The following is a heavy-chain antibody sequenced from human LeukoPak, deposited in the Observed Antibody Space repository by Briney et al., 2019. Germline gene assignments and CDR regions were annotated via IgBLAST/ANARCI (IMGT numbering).Heavy chain of an antibody. Sequence: GGSLRLSCAASGFTFSSSWMSWVRQAPGKGLEWVAHIKQDGSDKYYVDSVKGRFTVSRDNAKNSLYLQLNSLRVEDTAMYYCARHSSGSYYTYWGQGTLVTVSS. CDR1: GFTFSSSW. V-gene: IGHV3-7*01. CDR3: ARHSSGSYYTY. CDR2: IKQDGSDK. J-gene: IGHJ4*02. D-gene: IGHD3-10*01.